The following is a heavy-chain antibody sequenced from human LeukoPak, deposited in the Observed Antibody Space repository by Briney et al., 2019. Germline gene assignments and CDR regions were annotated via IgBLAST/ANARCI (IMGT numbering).Heavy chain of an antibody. CDR1: GYSFTSCG. D-gene: IGHD4-17*01. Sequence: GASVKVPCKASGYSFTSCGITWVRRAPGQGLEWMGWISTKNGNTNYAQKLQGRVTMTTDTSTSTAYMELRSLRSDDTAVYYCARFLTVTNSWYFDLWGRGTLVTVSS. CDR2: ISTKNGNT. J-gene: IGHJ2*01. V-gene: IGHV1-18*04. CDR3: ARFLTVTNSWYFDL.